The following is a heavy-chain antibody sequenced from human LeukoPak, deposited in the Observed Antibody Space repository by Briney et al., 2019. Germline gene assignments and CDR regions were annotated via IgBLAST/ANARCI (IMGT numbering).Heavy chain of an antibody. V-gene: IGHV4-59*01. Sequence: PSETLSLTCTVSGGSIRSFYWSWIRQPPGKGLEWIGYICYSGNTNYNPSLRSRVTMSLDTSKNQFSLTLSSVTAADTAVYFCATRRVGATFDYWGQGTLVTVSS. D-gene: IGHD1-26*01. CDR3: ATRRVGATFDY. CDR2: ICYSGNT. CDR1: GGSIRSFY. J-gene: IGHJ4*02.